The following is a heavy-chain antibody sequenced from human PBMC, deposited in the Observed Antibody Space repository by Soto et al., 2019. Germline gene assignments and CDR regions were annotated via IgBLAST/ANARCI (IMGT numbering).Heavy chain of an antibody. V-gene: IGHV1-2*02. CDR1: GYPVTAYY. D-gene: IGHD3-3*01. J-gene: IGHJ3*02. Sequence: QLHLVQSGAVVKKPGASVTVSCSASGYPVTAYYMHWVRQAPGRGLEWMGGINPATGAAKYTQTFQGRVTMTRAPSTGNVFMEMGGLTFEDTAVFYWAGGGGVGVAGSAAFDMWGQGTLVTVSS. CDR3: AGGGGVGVAGSAAFDM. CDR2: INPATGAA.